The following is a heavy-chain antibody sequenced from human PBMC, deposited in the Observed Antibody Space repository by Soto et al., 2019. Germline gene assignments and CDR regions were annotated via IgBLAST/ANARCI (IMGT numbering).Heavy chain of an antibody. CDR3: AKTASMTIRDGLDH. D-gene: IGHD4-17*01. CDR1: GFTFSSYA. CDR2: ISGSGSNP. Sequence: EVQVLESGGGLVQPGGSLRLSCAASGFTFSSYAMRWVRQAPGQGLEWVSAISGSGSNPYYADSVKGRFTISRDNSKNTLYLQMNSLRGEDTALYYCAKTASMTIRDGLDHWGQGTLVTVSS. V-gene: IGHV3-23*01. J-gene: IGHJ4*02.